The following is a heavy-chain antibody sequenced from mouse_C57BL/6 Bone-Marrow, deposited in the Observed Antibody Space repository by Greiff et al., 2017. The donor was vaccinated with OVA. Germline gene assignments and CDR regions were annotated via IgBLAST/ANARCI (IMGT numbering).Heavy chain of an antibody. J-gene: IGHJ1*03. CDR2: IRNKANGYTT. D-gene: IGHD2-4*01. CDR3: ARSDYRYFDV. V-gene: IGHV7-3*01. Sequence: EVKLMESGGGLVQPGGSLSLSCAASGFTFTDYYMSWVRQPPGKALEWLGFIRNKANGYTTEYSASVKGRFTISRDNSQSILYLQMNALRAEDSATYYCARSDYRYFDVWGTGTTVTVSS. CDR1: GFTFTDYY.